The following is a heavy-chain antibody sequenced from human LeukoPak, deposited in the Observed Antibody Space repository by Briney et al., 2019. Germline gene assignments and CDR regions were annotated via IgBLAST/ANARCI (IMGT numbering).Heavy chain of an antibody. CDR2: IFSNDEK. J-gene: IGHJ4*02. CDR3: ARMPYYDFWSGYGYYFDY. CDR1: GLSLSNARMG. Sequence: SGPVLVKPTETLTLTCTVSGLSLSNARMGVSWIRQPPGKALEWLAHIFSNDEKSYTTSLKSRLTISKDTFKSQVVLTMTNVDPVDTATYYCARMPYYDFWSGYGYYFDYWGQGTLVTVSS. D-gene: IGHD3-3*01. V-gene: IGHV2-26*01.